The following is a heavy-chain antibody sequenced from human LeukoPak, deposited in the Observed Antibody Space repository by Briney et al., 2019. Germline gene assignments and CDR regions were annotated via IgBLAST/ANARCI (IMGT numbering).Heavy chain of an antibody. CDR3: ARGIRITMVRGVTKYYFDY. D-gene: IGHD3-10*01. Sequence: SETLSLTCAVYGGSFSGYYWSWIRQPPVKGLEWIGEINHSGSTNYNPSLKSRVTISVDTSKNQFSLKLSSVTAADTAVYYCARGIRITMVRGVTKYYFDYWGQGTLVTVSS. CDR2: INHSGST. J-gene: IGHJ4*02. CDR1: GGSFSGYY. V-gene: IGHV4-34*01.